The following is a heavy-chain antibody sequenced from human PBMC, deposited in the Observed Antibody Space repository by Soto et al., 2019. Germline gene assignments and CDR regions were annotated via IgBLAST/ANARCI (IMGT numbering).Heavy chain of an antibody. CDR2: IWYDGSNK. J-gene: IGHJ4*02. Sequence: PGWSLRLSCAASGFTFSSYGMHLVRQAPGKGLEWVAVIWYDGSNKYYADSVKGRFTISRDNSKNTLYLQMNSLRAEDTAVYYCARGYYDSSGDIEYWGKGTLVTVSS. D-gene: IGHD3-22*01. CDR1: GFTFSSYG. CDR3: ARGYYDSSGDIEY. V-gene: IGHV3-33*01.